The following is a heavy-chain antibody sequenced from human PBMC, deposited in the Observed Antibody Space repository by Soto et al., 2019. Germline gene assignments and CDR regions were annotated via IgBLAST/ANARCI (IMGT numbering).Heavy chain of an antibody. CDR1: GGSMSRSSYY. J-gene: IGHJ6*03. V-gene: IGHV4-39*07. CDR2: IYYSGST. D-gene: IGHD3-3*01. Sequence: SETLSLTCTVSGGSMSRSSYYWGWIRQPPGKGLEWIGNIYYSGSTYYNPSLKSRVTISVDTSKNQFSLKLSSVTAADTAVYYCARVLPTIFGVDPYPYYMDVWGKGTTVTVS. CDR3: ARVLPTIFGVDPYPYYMDV.